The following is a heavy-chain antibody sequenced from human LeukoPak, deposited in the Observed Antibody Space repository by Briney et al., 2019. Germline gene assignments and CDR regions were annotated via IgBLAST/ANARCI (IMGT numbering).Heavy chain of an antibody. Sequence: ASVKVSCKASGYIFSNFAITWVRQAPGQGLGWVGWISPYNGNTNYSPKLQGRVTLTTDTSTGTAYMELRSLRSDDTAVYYCARRKGSEVPGNDYWGQGTLVTVSS. J-gene: IGHJ4*02. V-gene: IGHV1-18*01. D-gene: IGHD1-1*01. CDR2: ISPYNGNT. CDR3: ARRKGSEVPGNDY. CDR1: GYIFSNFA.